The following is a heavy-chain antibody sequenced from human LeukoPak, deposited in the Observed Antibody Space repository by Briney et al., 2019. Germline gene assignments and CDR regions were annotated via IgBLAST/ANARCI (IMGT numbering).Heavy chain of an antibody. CDR1: GDSISSSGYY. Sequence: PSETLSLTCTVSGDSISSSGYYWGWIRQPPGKGLEWITSISYSGIAYYNPSLKSRVTISVDTSKNQFSLKLTSVSVADTAVYYCARLQSWFRGIDYWDQGTLVTVSS. J-gene: IGHJ4*02. D-gene: IGHD3-10*01. CDR2: ISYSGIA. V-gene: IGHV4-39*01. CDR3: ARLQSWFRGIDY.